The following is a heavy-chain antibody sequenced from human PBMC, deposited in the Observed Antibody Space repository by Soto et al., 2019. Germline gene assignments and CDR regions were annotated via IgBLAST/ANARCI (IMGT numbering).Heavy chain of an antibody. D-gene: IGHD3-10*01. CDR3: ARNPFRLGSGTYYTSFDY. Sequence: QVQLVQSGAEVKKPGSSVKVSCKASGGTFSSSAISWVRQAPGQGLDWMGGIIPMFGTANYAQKFQGRLTITADESTITAYMELSSLRSEDTAVYFFARNPFRLGSGTYYTSFDYWCQGTLVTASS. CDR1: GGTFSSSA. CDR2: IIPMFGTA. J-gene: IGHJ4*02. V-gene: IGHV1-69*12.